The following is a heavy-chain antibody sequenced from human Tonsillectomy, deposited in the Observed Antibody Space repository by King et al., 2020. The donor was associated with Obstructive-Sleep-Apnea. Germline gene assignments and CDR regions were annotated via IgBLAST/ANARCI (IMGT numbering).Heavy chain of an antibody. D-gene: IGHD1-26*01. Sequence: VQLVESGVGVVQPGKSLRLSCAASGFSFSSYAMHWVRQAPGKGLEWVAVISYDGSGKYYADSVKGRFTISRDNSKNTLYLQMNSLRPEDTSVYFCARGGRLSRGGNYFDYWGQGTLVTVSS. CDR1: GFSFSSYA. J-gene: IGHJ4*02. V-gene: IGHV3-30*04. CDR3: ARGGRLSRGGNYFDY. CDR2: ISYDGSGK.